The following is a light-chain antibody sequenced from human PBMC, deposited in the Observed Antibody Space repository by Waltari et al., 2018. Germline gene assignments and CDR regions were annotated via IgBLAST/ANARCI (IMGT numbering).Light chain of an antibody. Sequence: EIMMTQSPATLSVSPGERATLSCRASQSVSHNLAWYQQRPGQAPRLLIYGASTRATGIPARFSGSGSGTDFTHTIISLQSEDFAIYYCQQYNNWPRTFGLGTKVEI. CDR3: QQYNNWPRT. CDR1: QSVSHN. CDR2: GAS. J-gene: IGKJ1*01. V-gene: IGKV3-15*01.